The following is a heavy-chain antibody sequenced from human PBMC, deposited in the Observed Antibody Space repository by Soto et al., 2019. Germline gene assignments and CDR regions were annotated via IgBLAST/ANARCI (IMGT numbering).Heavy chain of an antibody. D-gene: IGHD6-19*01. CDR3: ARGRRRTIYNSDYYYYCLDV. CDR1: GGSVSSCDYY. J-gene: IGHJ6*02. Sequence: QVQLQESGPGLVKPSETLSLTCTVSGGSVSSCDYYWSWIRQPPGKGLEWIGYIYYSGSTTYNPSPTYPPYLKRRVTIALDTATIQFSLALSSMTAADTAVYDCARGRRRTIYNSDYYYYCLDVWGLGNTVTVSS. V-gene: IGHV4-61*08. CDR2: IYYSGST.